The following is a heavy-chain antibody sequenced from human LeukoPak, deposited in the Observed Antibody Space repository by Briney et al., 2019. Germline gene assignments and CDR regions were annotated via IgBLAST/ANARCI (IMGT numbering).Heavy chain of an antibody. D-gene: IGHD3-10*02. Sequence: GGSLRLSCAASGFTVSSNYMSWVRQAPGKGLEWVSVIYSGGSTYYADSVKGRFTISRDNDKNSLYLKMNSLRAEDTAVYYCARDFRGDARGYWGQGTLVTVSS. J-gene: IGHJ4*02. CDR2: IYSGGST. CDR3: ARDFRGDARGY. CDR1: GFTVSSNY. V-gene: IGHV3-66*01.